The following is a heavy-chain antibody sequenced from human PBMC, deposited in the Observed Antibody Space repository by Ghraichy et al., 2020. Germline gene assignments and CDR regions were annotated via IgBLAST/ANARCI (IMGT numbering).Heavy chain of an antibody. D-gene: IGHD6-13*01. CDR1: GDSVSSDSAA. Sequence: SQTLSLTCAISGDSVSSDSAAWAWIRQSPSRGLEWLGRTYYRSKWYNDYAVSVKSRITINPDTSKKQFSLQLNSVTPEDTAVYYCARGSYGSTWVWGQGTLVTVSS. J-gene: IGHJ4*02. CDR2: TYYRSKWYN. CDR3: ARGSYGSTWV. V-gene: IGHV6-1*01.